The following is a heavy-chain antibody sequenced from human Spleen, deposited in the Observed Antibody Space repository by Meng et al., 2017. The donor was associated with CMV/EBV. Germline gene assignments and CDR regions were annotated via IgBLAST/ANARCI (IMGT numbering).Heavy chain of an antibody. CDR3: ARGVPAPVGDTFDI. D-gene: IGHD2-2*01. CDR1: GFTFSNFW. V-gene: IGHV3-7*04. J-gene: IGHJ3*02. Sequence: GGSLRLSCAASGFTFSNFWMTWVRQAPGKGLEWVANIKRDGSETYYLDSLRGRFTISRDNARNSLFLQMNSLRVDDTAVYYCARGVPAPVGDTFDIWGQGTMVTVSS. CDR2: IKRDGSET.